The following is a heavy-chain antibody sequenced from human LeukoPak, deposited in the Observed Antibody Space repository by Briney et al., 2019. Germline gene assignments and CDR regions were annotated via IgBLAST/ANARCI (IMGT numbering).Heavy chain of an antibody. CDR2: IWYDGSNK. J-gene: IGHJ4*02. CDR3: AKVFRDGYNYPFDY. D-gene: IGHD5-24*01. Sequence: GGSLRLSCAASGFTFSSYGMHWVRQAPGKGLEWVAVIWYDGSNKYYADSVKGRFTISRDNSKNTLYLQMNSLRAEGTAVYYCAKVFRDGYNYPFDYWGQGTLVTDSS. V-gene: IGHV3-33*06. CDR1: GFTFSSYG.